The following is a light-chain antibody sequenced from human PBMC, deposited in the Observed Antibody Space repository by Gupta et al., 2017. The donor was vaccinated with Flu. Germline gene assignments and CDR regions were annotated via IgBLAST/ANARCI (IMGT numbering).Light chain of an antibody. CDR1: QRIDSR. J-gene: IGKJ4*01. Sequence: DIQMTQSPSALSAAVGDRVTIICRARQRIDSRVAWYQQKPGKAPKILIQKASNLESGVPSRFIGSGSGTEFTLTISSLQPDDFADYYCQQESNSPLTFGRGTKVEIE. CDR2: KAS. CDR3: QQESNSPLT. V-gene: IGKV1-5*03.